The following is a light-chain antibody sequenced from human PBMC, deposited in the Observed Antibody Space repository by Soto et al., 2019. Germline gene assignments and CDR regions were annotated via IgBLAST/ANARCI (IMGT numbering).Light chain of an antibody. V-gene: IGKV1-5*03. CDR3: QQYNSFPT. J-gene: IGKJ2*01. CDR2: KAS. CDR1: QSISSW. Sequence: DIQMTQSPSTLSASVGDRVTITCRASQSISSWLAWYQQKPGKAPKLLIYKASSLESGVPSRFSGSGSGTEFTLNNSSLQPDDFATYYCQQYNSFPTFGQGTKLEIK.